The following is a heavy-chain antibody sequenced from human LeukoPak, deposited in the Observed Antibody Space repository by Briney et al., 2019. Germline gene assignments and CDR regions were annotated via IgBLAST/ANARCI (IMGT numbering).Heavy chain of an antibody. CDR3: ARSQRNWFDP. CDR1: GFTFSSYE. V-gene: IGHV3-48*03. J-gene: IGHJ5*02. CDR2: ISSSGSTI. Sequence: PGGSLRLSCAASGFTFSSYEMNWVRQAPGKGLEWVSYISSSGSTIYYADSVKGRFTISRDNAKNSLYLQMNSLRAADTAVYYCARSQRNWFDPWGQGTLVTVSS.